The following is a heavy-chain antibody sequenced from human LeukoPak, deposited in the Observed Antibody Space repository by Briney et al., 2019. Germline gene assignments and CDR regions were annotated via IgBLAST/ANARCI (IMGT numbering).Heavy chain of an antibody. J-gene: IGHJ6*02. V-gene: IGHV3-33*01. D-gene: IGHD3-10*01. CDR2: IWYDGSNK. CDR1: GFTFSSYG. CDR3: ARDRITMVRGVILYYYGMDV. Sequence: GRSLRLSCAASGFTFSSYGMHWVRQAPGKGLEWVAVIWYDGSNKYYADSVKGRFTISRDNSRNTLYLQMNSLRAEDTAVYYCARDRITMVRGVILYYYGMDVWGQGTTVTVSS.